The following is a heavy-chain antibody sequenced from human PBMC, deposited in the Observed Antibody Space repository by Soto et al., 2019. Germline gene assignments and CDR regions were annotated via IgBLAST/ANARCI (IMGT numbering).Heavy chain of an antibody. Sequence: QVQLVESGGGLVKPGGSLRLSCAASGFIFSDYYMSWIRQGPGKGLELVSYISSYGSTTYYADSVKGRFTISRDNAKNSLYLQMSSLRADDTAIYYCASLRSWRVDYWGQGTLVTVSS. CDR1: GFIFSDYY. CDR2: ISSYGSTT. CDR3: ASLRSWRVDY. D-gene: IGHD1-26*01. V-gene: IGHV3-11*01. J-gene: IGHJ4*02.